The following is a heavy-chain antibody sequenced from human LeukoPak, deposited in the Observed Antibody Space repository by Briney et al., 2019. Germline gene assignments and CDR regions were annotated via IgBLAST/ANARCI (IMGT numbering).Heavy chain of an antibody. V-gene: IGHV1-18*01. Sequence: GASVKVSCKASGYTFTSYGISWVRQAPGQGLEWMGWISAYNGNTNYAQKLQGRVTITTDTSTSTAYMELRSLRSDDTAVYYCARLLHYDFWSGPPDYWGQGTLVTVSS. CDR1: GYTFTSYG. D-gene: IGHD3-3*01. J-gene: IGHJ4*02. CDR2: ISAYNGNT. CDR3: ARLLHYDFWSGPPDY.